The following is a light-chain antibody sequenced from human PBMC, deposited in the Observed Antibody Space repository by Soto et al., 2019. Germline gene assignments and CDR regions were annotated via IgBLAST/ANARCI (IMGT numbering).Light chain of an antibody. Sequence: DIQMTQSPSIISRSVGDRITLTCRASQTISSWLAWYQQKPGKAPKLLIYKASTLKSGVPSRFSGSGSGTEFTLTISSLQPDDFATYYCKHYNSYSEAFGHGTKVDIK. J-gene: IGKJ1*01. V-gene: IGKV1-5*03. CDR1: QTISSW. CDR3: KHYNSYSEA. CDR2: KAS.